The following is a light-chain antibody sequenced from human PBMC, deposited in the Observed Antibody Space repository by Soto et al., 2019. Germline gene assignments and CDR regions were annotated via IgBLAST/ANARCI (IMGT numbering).Light chain of an antibody. CDR2: SAS. CDR1: QTINKN. Sequence: DIQMTQSPSSLSASVGDRVTITCRASQTINKNLNWYQQKPGQAPNLLIYSASDFQSGLPSRFSGSGSVTEFTLPISGLQPEDFATYYRQQSFRTPYTFAQGTDLEI. J-gene: IGKJ2*01. CDR3: QQSFRTPYT. V-gene: IGKV1-39*01.